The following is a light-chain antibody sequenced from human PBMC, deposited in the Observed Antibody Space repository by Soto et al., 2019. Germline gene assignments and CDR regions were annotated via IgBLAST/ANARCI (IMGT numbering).Light chain of an antibody. CDR3: QQRSDWPPYT. V-gene: IGKV3-11*01. CDR2: DAS. J-gene: IGKJ2*01. Sequence: EIVLTQSPATLSLSPGERVTLSCRASQSISSYLAWYQQKPGKAPRLLIYDASNRATGIPARFSGSGSGTDVSLTISSLLPDDFAAYYCQQRSDWPPYTFGQGTKLEIK. CDR1: QSISSY.